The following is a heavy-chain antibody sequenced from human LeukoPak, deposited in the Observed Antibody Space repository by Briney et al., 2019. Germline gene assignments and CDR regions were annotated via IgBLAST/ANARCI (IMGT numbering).Heavy chain of an antibody. CDR3: AKWRTAMDY. CDR2: IKQHGTEI. V-gene: IGHV3-7*01. J-gene: IGHJ4*02. Sequence: GGSLRLSCAASGFTFSGYCMSWVRQAPGKGLEWVANIKQHGTEIYYVDSVKGRFTISRDNAKNSLSLQMNSLRAEDTAVYYCAKWRTAMDYWGQGTLVTVSS. CDR1: GFTFSGYC. D-gene: IGHD2-21*02.